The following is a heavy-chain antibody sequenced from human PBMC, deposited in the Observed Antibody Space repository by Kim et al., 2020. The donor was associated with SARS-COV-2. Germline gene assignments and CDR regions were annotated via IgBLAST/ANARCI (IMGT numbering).Heavy chain of an antibody. CDR1: GGSFSGYY. Sequence: SETLSLTCAVYGGSFSGYYWSWIRQPPGKGLEWIGEINHSGSTNYNPSLKSRVTISVDTSKNQFSLKLSSVTAADTAVYYCARRGDMVRGVIPQRTYYYYGMDVWGQGTTVTVSS. CDR3: ARRGDMVRGVIPQRTYYYYGMDV. J-gene: IGHJ6*02. D-gene: IGHD3-10*01. CDR2: INHSGST. V-gene: IGHV4-34*01.